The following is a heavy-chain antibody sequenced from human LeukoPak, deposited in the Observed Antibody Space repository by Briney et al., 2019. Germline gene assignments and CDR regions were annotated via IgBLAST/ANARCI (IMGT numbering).Heavy chain of an antibody. Sequence: PSETLSLTCTVSGGSISSSSYYWGWIRQPPGKGLEWIGSIYYSGSTYYNPSLKSRVTISVDTSKNQFSLKLSSVTAADTAVYYCARDSPNYYDSSGYYDYWGQGTLVTVSS. CDR1: GGSISSSSYY. D-gene: IGHD3-22*01. J-gene: IGHJ4*02. CDR3: ARDSPNYYDSSGYYDY. V-gene: IGHV4-39*07. CDR2: IYYSGST.